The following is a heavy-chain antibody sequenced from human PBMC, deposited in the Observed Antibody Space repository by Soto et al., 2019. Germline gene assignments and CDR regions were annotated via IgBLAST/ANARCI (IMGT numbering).Heavy chain of an antibody. Sequence: PSETLSLTCAVYGGSFSGYYWSWIRQPPGKGLEWIGEINHSGSTNYNPSLKSRVTISVDTSKNQFSLKLSSVTAADTAVYYCARGRVTIVRGVISYYYYYYGMDVWGQGTTVT. CDR1: GGSFSGYY. V-gene: IGHV4-34*01. CDR2: INHSGST. CDR3: ARGRVTIVRGVISYYYYYYGMDV. J-gene: IGHJ6*02. D-gene: IGHD3-10*01.